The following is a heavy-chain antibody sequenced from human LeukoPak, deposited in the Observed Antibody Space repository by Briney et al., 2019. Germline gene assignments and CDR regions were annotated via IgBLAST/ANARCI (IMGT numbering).Heavy chain of an antibody. CDR3: ARRVTSNRFDP. CDR2: LYHTGST. J-gene: IGHJ5*02. Sequence: SETLSLTCTVSGASISSYYWSWMRQPPGKGLEWIGYLYHTGSTNYNPSLKSRVTISVDTSKNQFSLRLSSVTATHTAVYYCARRVTSNRFDPWGQGTLVTVSS. D-gene: IGHD2-21*02. CDR1: GASISSYY. V-gene: IGHV4-59*08.